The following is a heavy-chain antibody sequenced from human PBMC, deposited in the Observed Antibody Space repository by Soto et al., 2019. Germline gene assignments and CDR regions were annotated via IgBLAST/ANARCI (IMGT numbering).Heavy chain of an antibody. CDR3: ARSGRDYGDNYFDY. CDR2: IYYSGST. V-gene: IGHV4-59*01. Sequence: ETLSLTCTVSGGSISSYYWSWIRQPPGKGLEWIGYIYYSGSTNYNPSLKSRVTISVDTSKNQFSLKLSSVTAADTAVYYCARSGRDYGDNYFDYWGQGTLVTVSS. D-gene: IGHD4-17*01. J-gene: IGHJ4*02. CDR1: GGSISSYY.